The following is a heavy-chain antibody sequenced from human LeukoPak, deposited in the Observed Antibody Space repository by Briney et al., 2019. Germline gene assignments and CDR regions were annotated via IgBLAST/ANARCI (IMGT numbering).Heavy chain of an antibody. J-gene: IGHJ4*02. CDR3: ARVKSSSWYRGLIY. Sequence: ASVKVSCKASGYTFMSYGIIWVRQAPGQGLEWMGWISAHSGGTNYAQNLQGRVTMTTDTSTSTAYMELRSLRSDDTAVYYCARVKSSSWYRGLIYWGQGTLVTVSS. CDR2: ISAHSGGT. CDR1: GYTFMSYG. D-gene: IGHD6-19*01. V-gene: IGHV1-18*01.